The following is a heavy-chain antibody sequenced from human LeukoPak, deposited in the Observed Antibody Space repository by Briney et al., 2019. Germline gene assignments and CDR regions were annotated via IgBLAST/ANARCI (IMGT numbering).Heavy chain of an antibody. CDR1: GYTFTSYG. D-gene: IGHD1-7*01. Sequence: GASVKVSCKASGYTFTSYGISWVRQAPGQGLEWMGWISAYNGNTNYAQKLQGRVTMTTDTSTSTAYMKLRSLRSDDTAVYYCARDLVGGVVLELRSGPYIWGQGTMVTVSS. J-gene: IGHJ3*02. V-gene: IGHV1-18*01. CDR3: ARDLVGGVVLELRSGPYI. CDR2: ISAYNGNT.